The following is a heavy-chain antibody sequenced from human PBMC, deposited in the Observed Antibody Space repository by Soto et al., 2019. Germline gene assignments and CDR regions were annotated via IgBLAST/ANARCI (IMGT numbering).Heavy chain of an antibody. Sequence: GGSLRLSCAASGFTFSSYGMHWVRQAPGKGLEWVAVISYDGSNKYYADSVRGRFTISRDNSKNTLYLQMNSLRAEDTAVYYCAKDHYIVVVPAAYSPGVSYWGQGTLVTVSS. D-gene: IGHD2-2*01. CDR3: AKDHYIVVVPAAYSPGVSY. CDR1: GFTFSSYG. V-gene: IGHV3-30*18. CDR2: ISYDGSNK. J-gene: IGHJ4*02.